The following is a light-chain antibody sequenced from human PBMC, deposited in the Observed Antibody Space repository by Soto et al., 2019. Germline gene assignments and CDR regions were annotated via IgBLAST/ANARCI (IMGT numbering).Light chain of an antibody. J-gene: IGLJ1*01. CDR3: YSYAGDFYV. Sequence: QSALTQPRSVSGSPGQSVAISCTGTTSDVGGYDYVSWYQQHPGKAPELIIFDVTKRPSGVPDRFSGSKSGNTASLTISGLQAEDEADYFCYSYAGDFYVFGSGTKVTVL. V-gene: IGLV2-11*01. CDR2: DVT. CDR1: TSDVGGYDY.